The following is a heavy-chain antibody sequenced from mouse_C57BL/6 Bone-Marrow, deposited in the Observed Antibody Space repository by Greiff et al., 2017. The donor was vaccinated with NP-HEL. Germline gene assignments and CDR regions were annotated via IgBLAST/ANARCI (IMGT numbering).Heavy chain of an antibody. Sequence: VQLQQSGPELVKPGASVKISCKASGYAFSSSWMNWVKQRPGQGLEWIGRIYPGDGDTNYNGKFKGKATLTADKSSSTAYMQLSSLTSEDSAVYFCARSRGYDYDYWGQGTTLTVSS. J-gene: IGHJ2*01. CDR3: ARSRGYDYDY. CDR2: IYPGDGDT. CDR1: GYAFSSSW. V-gene: IGHV1-82*01. D-gene: IGHD2-4*01.